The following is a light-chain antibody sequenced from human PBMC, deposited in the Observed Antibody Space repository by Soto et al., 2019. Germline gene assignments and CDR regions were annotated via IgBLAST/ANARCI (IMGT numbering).Light chain of an antibody. CDR1: QSISSY. V-gene: IGKV1-39*01. Sequence: DIQMTQSPSSLSASVGDRVTITCRASQSISSYLNWYQQKPGKAPKLLIYGASSLQSGVPSRFSGSGSGTDFTLTISSLQPEDFAPYYCQQTYSSPYTFGQGTKLEIK. CDR2: GAS. CDR3: QQTYSSPYT. J-gene: IGKJ2*01.